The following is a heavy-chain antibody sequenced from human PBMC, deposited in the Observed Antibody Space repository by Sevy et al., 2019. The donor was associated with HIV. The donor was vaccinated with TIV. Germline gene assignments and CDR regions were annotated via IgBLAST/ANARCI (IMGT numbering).Heavy chain of an antibody. CDR2: IIPILGIA. D-gene: IGHD2-2*02. CDR3: ARVKLLPAAIRGPYYYYYYMDV. Sequence: ASVKVSCKASGGTFSSYAISCVRQAPGQGLEWMGGIIPILGIANYAQKFQGRVTITADKSTSTAYMELSSLRSEDTAVYYCARVKLLPAAIRGPYYYYYYMDVWGKGTTVTVSS. V-gene: IGHV1-69*10. CDR1: GGTFSSYA. J-gene: IGHJ6*03.